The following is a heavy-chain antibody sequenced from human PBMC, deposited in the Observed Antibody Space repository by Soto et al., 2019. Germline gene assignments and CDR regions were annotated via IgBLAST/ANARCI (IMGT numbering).Heavy chain of an antibody. CDR1: GGTYSSYA. CDR3: ARGGSVVVPAASSRMFDP. V-gene: IGHV1-69*13. D-gene: IGHD2-2*01. Sequence: ASVKVSCKAAGGTYSSYAISWVRQTPGQGLEWMGGISPIFGTANYAQKFNGRVTITAVESTSTAYMELSSLRSEDTAVYYCARGGSVVVPAASSRMFDPWGQGALVTVSS. J-gene: IGHJ5*02. CDR2: ISPIFGTA.